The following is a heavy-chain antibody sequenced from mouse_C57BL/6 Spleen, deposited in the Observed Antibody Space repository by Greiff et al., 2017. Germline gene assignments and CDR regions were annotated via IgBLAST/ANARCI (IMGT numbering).Heavy chain of an antibody. D-gene: IGHD2-4*01. J-gene: IGHJ1*03. V-gene: IGHV1-63*01. CDR3: ARRYYDYTWYFDV. CDR1: GYTFTNYW. CDR2: IYPGGGYT. Sequence: QVQLKQSGAELVRPGTSVKMSCKASGYTFTNYWIGWAKQRPGHGLEWIGDIYPGGGYTNYNEKFKGKATLTADKSSSTAYMQFSSLTSEDSAIYYCARRYYDYTWYFDVWGTGTTVTVSS.